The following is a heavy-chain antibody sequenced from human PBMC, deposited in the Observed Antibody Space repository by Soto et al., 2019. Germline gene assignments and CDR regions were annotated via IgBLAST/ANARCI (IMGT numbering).Heavy chain of an antibody. CDR3: ATEYIRPLDY. Sequence: ESGGGVVQPGRSLRLSCAASGFSFSRYGMHWVRQTPGKGLEWVAVISYDGTSKYYADSVKGRFTISRDNSKNMLYMQMNSLRPEDTAVYYCATEYIRPLDYWGQGTLVTVSS. V-gene: IGHV3-30*03. J-gene: IGHJ4*02. CDR1: GFSFSRYG. D-gene: IGHD1-1*01. CDR2: ISYDGTSK.